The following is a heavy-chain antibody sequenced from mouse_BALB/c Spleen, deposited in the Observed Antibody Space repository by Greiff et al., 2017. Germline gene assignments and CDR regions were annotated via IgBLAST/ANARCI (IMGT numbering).Heavy chain of an antibody. J-gene: IGHJ3*01. CDR1: GFTFSDYY. CDR3: ASHYYDYDGAFAY. V-gene: IGHV5-4*02. CDR2: ISDGGSYT. Sequence: EVQGVESGGGLVKPGGSLKLSCAASGFTFSDYYMYWVRQTPEKRLEWVATISDGGSYTYYPDSVKGRFTISRDNAKNNLYLQMSSLKSEDTAMYYCASHYYDYDGAFAYWGQGTLVTVSA. D-gene: IGHD2-4*01.